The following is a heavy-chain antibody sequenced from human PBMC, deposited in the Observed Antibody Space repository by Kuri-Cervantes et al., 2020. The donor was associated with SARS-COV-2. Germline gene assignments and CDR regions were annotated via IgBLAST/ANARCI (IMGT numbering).Heavy chain of an antibody. CDR1: GGTFSSYG. J-gene: IGHJ3*02. CDR2: ISAYNGNT. D-gene: IGHD6-13*01. V-gene: IGHV1-18*01. CDR3: ARDGGIAAATSEGAFDI. Sequence: ASVKVSCKASGGTFSSYGISWVRQAPGQGLEWMGWISAYNGNTSYAQKLQGRVTMTTDTSTSTAYMELRSLRSDDTAVYYCARDGGIAAATSEGAFDIWGQGTMVTVSS.